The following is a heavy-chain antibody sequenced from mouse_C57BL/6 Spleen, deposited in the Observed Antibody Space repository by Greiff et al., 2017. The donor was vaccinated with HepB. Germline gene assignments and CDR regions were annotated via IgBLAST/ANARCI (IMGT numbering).Heavy chain of an antibody. Sequence: VQLKQPGPELVKHGASVKISCKASGYTFTSYGISWVKQRTGQGLEWIGEIYPRSGNTYYNEKFKGKATLTADKSSSTAYMELRSLTSEDSAVYFCATGGTSAYWGQGTLVTVSA. V-gene: IGHV1-81*01. CDR2: IYPRSGNT. D-gene: IGHD4-1*01. CDR3: ATGGTSAY. CDR1: GYTFTSYG. J-gene: IGHJ3*01.